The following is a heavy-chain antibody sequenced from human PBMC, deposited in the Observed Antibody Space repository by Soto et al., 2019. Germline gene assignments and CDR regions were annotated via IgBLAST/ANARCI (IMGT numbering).Heavy chain of an antibody. Sequence: QVQLVESGGGVVQPGRSLRLSCAASGFAFSAYGMHWVRQAPGKGLEWVAMIYYVGSNKYYADSVKGRFTISRDNSKNTLYLQMSSLRAEDTALYYCARVGGTVTSDYWGQGTLVTVSS. V-gene: IGHV3-33*01. D-gene: IGHD4-17*01. CDR2: IYYVGSNK. CDR1: GFAFSAYG. J-gene: IGHJ4*02. CDR3: ARVGGTVTSDY.